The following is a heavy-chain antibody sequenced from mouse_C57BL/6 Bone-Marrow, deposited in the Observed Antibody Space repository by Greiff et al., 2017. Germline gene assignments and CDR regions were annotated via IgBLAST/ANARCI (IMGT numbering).Heavy chain of an antibody. V-gene: IGHV5-4*01. Sequence: EVKLMESGGGLVKPGGSLKLSCAASGFTFSSYAMSWVRQTPEKRLEWVATISDGGSYTYYPDNVKGRFTISRDNAKNNLYLQMSHLKSEDTAMDYCAREGYYGEDYWGQGTTLTVSS. J-gene: IGHJ2*01. CDR2: ISDGGSYT. D-gene: IGHD1-1*01. CDR3: AREGYYGEDY. CDR1: GFTFSSYA.